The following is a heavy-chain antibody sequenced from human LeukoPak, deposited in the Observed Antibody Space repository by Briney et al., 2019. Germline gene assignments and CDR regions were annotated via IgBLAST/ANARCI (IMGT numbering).Heavy chain of an antibody. Sequence: GGSLRLSCAASGFSFGSYALSWVRQAPGKGLEWVSVISGSGDNTHYTDPVKGRFIISRDNSKNTLYLQMNSLRAEDTAVYYCTSLSDAIESFGTRNYWGQGTLVTVSS. D-gene: IGHD2-8*01. V-gene: IGHV3-23*01. CDR3: TSLSDAIESFGTRNY. CDR2: ISGSGDNT. CDR1: GFSFGSYA. J-gene: IGHJ4*02.